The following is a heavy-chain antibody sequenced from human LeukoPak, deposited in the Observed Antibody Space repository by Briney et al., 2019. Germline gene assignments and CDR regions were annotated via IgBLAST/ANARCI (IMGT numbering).Heavy chain of an antibody. CDR1: GFTFSSYR. CDR2: ISSSSSYI. CDR3: ARGDYGDYYFDY. D-gene: IGHD4-17*01. J-gene: IGHJ4*02. V-gene: IGHV3-21*01. Sequence: GGSLRLSCAASGFTFSSYRMNRVRQAPGKGLEWVSSISSSSSYIYYADSVKGRFTISRDNAKNSLYLQMNSLRAEDTAVYYCARGDYGDYYFDYWGQGTLVTVSS.